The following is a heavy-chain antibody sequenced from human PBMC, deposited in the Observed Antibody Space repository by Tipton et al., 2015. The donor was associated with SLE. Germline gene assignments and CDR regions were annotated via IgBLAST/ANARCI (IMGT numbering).Heavy chain of an antibody. CDR2: ISYRGTT. V-gene: IGHV4-39*07. Sequence: TLSLTCSISGGSFMTSSYQWGWIRQPPGKGLEWIGCISYRGTTYYNPSLKGRVTISVDTFRNQFSLTLRSVTAADTATYFCSRSTAGRDGYHFAFWGQGTLVTVSS. J-gene: IGHJ4*02. CDR1: GGSFMTSSYQ. CDR3: SRSTAGRDGYHFAF. D-gene: IGHD5-24*01.